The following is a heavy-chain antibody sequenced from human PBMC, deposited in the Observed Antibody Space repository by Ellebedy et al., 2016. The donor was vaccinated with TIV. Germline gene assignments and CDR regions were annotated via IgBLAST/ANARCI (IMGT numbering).Heavy chain of an antibody. D-gene: IGHD2-2*01. CDR3: ASGYCSSTSCPGNQLLLPY. V-gene: IGHV1-24*01. CDR1: GYTLTELS. CDR2: FDPEDGET. J-gene: IGHJ4*02. Sequence: ASVKVSCKVSGYTLTELSMHWVRQAPGKGLEWMGGFDPEDGETIYAQKFQGRVTMTEDTSTDTAYMELSSLRSEDTAVYYCASGYCSSTSCPGNQLLLPYWGQGTLVTVSS.